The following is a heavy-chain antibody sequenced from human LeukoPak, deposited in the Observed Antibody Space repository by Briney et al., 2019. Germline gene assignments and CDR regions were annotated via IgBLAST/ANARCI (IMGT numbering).Heavy chain of an antibody. CDR1: GFTFDDYA. CDR3: AKDASTTGTFDY. CDR2: ISWNSGSI. Sequence: GRSLRLSCAASGFTFDDYAMHWVRQAPGKGLEWVSGISWNSGSIGYADSVKGRFTISRDNSKNTLYLQMNSLRAEDTAVYYCAKDASTTGTFDYWGQGTLVTVSS. J-gene: IGHJ4*02. V-gene: IGHV3-9*01. D-gene: IGHD1-26*01.